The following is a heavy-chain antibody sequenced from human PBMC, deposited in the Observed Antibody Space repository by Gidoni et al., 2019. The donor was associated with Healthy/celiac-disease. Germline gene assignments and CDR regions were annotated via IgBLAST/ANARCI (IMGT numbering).Heavy chain of an antibody. CDR3: ARDWLVFDAFDI. D-gene: IGHD6-19*01. J-gene: IGHJ3*02. Sequence: EVQLVESGGGLVQPGGSLRLSCAASGFTFSSYEMNWVRQAPGKGLEWVSYISSSGSTIYYADSVKGRFTISRDNAKNSLYLQMNSLRAEDTAVYYCARDWLVFDAFDIWGQGTMVTVSS. CDR1: GFTFSSYE. CDR2: ISSSGSTI. V-gene: IGHV3-48*03.